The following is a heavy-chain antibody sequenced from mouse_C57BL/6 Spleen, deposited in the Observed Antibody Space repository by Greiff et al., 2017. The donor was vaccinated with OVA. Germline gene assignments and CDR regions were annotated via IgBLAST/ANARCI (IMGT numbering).Heavy chain of an antibody. CDR3: ARGYGSSLSYWYFDV. CDR1: GFTFSDYG. D-gene: IGHD1-1*01. CDR2: ISSGSSTI. V-gene: IGHV5-17*01. Sequence: EVKVEESGGGLVKPGGSLKLSCAASGFTFSDYGMHWVRQAPEKGLEWVAYISSGSSTIYYADTVKGRFTISRDNAKNTLFLQMTSLRSEDTAMYYCARGYGSSLSYWYFDVWGTGTTVTVSS. J-gene: IGHJ1*03.